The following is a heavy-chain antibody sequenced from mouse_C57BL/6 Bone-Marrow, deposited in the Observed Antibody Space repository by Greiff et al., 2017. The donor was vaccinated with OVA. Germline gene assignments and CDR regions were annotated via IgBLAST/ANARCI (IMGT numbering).Heavy chain of an antibody. V-gene: IGHV1-69*01. CDR3: ARDDYYGSSSYWYFDV. CDR2: IDPSDSYT. CDR1: GYTFTSYW. Sequence: QVQLQQPGAELVMPGASVKLSCKASGYTFTSYWMHWVKQRPGQGLEWIGEIDPSDSYTNYNQKFKGKSTLTVDKSSSTAYMQLSSLTSEDSAVDYCARDDYYGSSSYWYFDVWGTGTTVTVSA. D-gene: IGHD1-1*01. J-gene: IGHJ1*03.